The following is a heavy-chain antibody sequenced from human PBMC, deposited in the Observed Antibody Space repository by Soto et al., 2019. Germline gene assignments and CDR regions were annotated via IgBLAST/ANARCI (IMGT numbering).Heavy chain of an antibody. J-gene: IGHJ4*02. CDR3: ARERANYGGNNAQYYFDY. CDR2: IYYSGST. D-gene: IGHD4-17*01. CDR1: GGSISSHY. V-gene: IGHV4-59*11. Sequence: SETLSLTCTVSGGSISSHYWSWIRQPPGKGLEWIGYIYYSGSTNYNPSLKSRVIISVDTSKNQFSLKLSSVTAADTAVYYCARERANYGGNNAQYYFDYWGQGTLVTVSS.